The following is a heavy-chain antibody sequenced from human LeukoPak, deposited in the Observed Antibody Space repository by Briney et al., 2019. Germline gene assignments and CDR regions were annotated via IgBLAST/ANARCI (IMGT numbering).Heavy chain of an antibody. J-gene: IGHJ6*02. CDR2: INAGNGNT. CDR1: GYTFTDYG. CDR3: ARVYSGSYSRVDYYGMDV. V-gene: IGHV1-3*01. Sequence: GASVKVSCKASGYTFTDYGMHWVRQAPGQGLEWMAWINAGNGNTKYSQKFQGRVTITRDTSASTAYMELSSLRSEDTAVYYCARVYSGSYSRVDYYGMDVWGQGTTVTVSS. D-gene: IGHD1-26*01.